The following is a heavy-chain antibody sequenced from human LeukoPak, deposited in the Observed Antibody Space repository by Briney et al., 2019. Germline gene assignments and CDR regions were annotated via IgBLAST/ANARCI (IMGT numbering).Heavy chain of an antibody. Sequence: ASVKVSCKVSGSTVTDLSMHWVRQAPRGGLEWMGGFDPEDGDTLYTEKFKGRLTMTEDTSTDTAYMELSSLTSDDTAVYYCVTVDIFGDPYYFYMDVWGEGTTVTVSS. D-gene: IGHD3-3*01. J-gene: IGHJ6*03. CDR1: GSTVTDLS. V-gene: IGHV1-24*01. CDR3: VTVDIFGDPYYFYMDV. CDR2: FDPEDGDT.